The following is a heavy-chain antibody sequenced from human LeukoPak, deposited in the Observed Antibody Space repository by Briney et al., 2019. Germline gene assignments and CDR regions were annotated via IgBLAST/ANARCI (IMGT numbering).Heavy chain of an antibody. J-gene: IGHJ4*02. Sequence: ASVKVSCKVSGGPFSRYAISWVRQAPGQGLEWMGGILPSFGTANYAQKFQVRVTITADESTGTAYMELSGLRSEDTAVYYCARVFRGLLGGSYYYFDSWGQGALVAVSS. V-gene: IGHV1-69*13. CDR1: GGPFSRYA. CDR3: ARVFRGLLGGSYYYFDS. D-gene: IGHD3-10*01. CDR2: ILPSFGTA.